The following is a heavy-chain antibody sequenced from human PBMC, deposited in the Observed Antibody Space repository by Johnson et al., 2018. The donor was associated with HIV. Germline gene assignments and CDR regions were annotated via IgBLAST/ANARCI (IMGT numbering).Heavy chain of an antibody. Sequence: MPLVESGGGLVQPGASLRLSCAASGFTFTSYDMHWVRQATGKGLEWVSAIGTAGDTYYPGSVKGRFTISRENAKNSLYLQMNSLRGGDTAVYYCARGGAHDAFDIWGQGTMVTVSS. V-gene: IGHV3-13*01. D-gene: IGHD3-16*01. CDR3: ARGGAHDAFDI. CDR2: IGTAGDT. J-gene: IGHJ3*02. CDR1: GFTFTSYD.